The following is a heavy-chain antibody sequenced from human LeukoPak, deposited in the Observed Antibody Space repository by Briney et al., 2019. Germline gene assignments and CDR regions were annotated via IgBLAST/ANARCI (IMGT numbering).Heavy chain of an antibody. D-gene: IGHD2-21*02. CDR2: IIPILGIA. Sequence: SVKVSCKASGGTFSSYAIGWVRQAPGQGLEWMGRIIPILGIANYAQKFQGRVTITADKSTSTAYMELSSLRSEDTAVYYCARDRNGDQRANAFDIWGQGTMVTVSS. CDR3: ARDRNGDQRANAFDI. CDR1: GGTFSSYA. J-gene: IGHJ3*02. V-gene: IGHV1-69*04.